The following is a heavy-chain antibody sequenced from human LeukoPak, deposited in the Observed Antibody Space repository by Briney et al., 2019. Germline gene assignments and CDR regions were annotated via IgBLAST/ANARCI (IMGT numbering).Heavy chain of an antibody. V-gene: IGHV4-30-4*02. CDR3: ARGSGSSGGFGPLNDY. Sequence: SETLSLTCTVSGGSISSGDYYWSWIRQPPGKGLEWIGYIYYSGSTYYNPSLKSRVTISVDTSKNQFSLKLISVTAADTAVYYCARGSGSSGGFGPLNDYWGQGTLVTVSS. CDR1: GGSISSGDYY. CDR2: IYYSGST. D-gene: IGHD3-10*01. J-gene: IGHJ4*02.